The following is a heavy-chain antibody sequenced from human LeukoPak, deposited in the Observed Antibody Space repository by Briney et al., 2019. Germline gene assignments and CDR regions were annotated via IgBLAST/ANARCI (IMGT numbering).Heavy chain of an antibody. CDR1: GYTFTTYT. CDR3: ARASGLAVAGTGY. J-gene: IGHJ4*02. V-gene: IGHV1-3*01. CDR2: INAGNGNT. Sequence: ASVKVSCKASGYTFTTYTMHWVRQAPGQRLEWMGWINAGNGNTKYSQKFQGRITLTRDTSASTAYMELSSLRSEDTAVYYCARASGLAVAGTGYWGQGTLVTVSP. D-gene: IGHD6-19*01.